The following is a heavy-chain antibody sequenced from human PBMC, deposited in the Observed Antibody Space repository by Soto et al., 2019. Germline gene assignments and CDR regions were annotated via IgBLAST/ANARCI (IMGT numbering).Heavy chain of an antibody. D-gene: IGHD2-8*01. J-gene: IGHJ6*02. CDR3: ARGVLMVYARRSYYYGMDV. CDR2: IIPIFGTA. CDR1: GGTFSSYA. Sequence: VASVKVSCKASGGTFSSYAISWVRQAPGQGLEWMGGIIPIFGTANYAQKFQGRVTITADESTSTAYMELSSLRSEDTAVYYCARGVLMVYARRSYYYGMDVWGQGATVTVSS. V-gene: IGHV1-69*13.